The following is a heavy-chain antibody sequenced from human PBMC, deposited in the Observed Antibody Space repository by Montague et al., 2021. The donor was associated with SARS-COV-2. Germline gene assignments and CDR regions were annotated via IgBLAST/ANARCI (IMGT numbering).Heavy chain of an antibody. D-gene: IGHD3-10*01. J-gene: IGHJ6*03. CDR3: ASSYHYGPGTYVYNYYMDV. V-gene: IGHV4-39*01. Sequence: SETLSLTCTVSGGSVSSSPYYWGWIRQPPGKGLEWVGSIYYSGRTYFNPSLKSRLTISVDSSKNQFSLRLSSVTAADTAVYYCASSYHYGPGTYVYNYYMDVWGQGTTVTVSS. CDR1: GGSVSSSPYY. CDR2: IYYSGRT.